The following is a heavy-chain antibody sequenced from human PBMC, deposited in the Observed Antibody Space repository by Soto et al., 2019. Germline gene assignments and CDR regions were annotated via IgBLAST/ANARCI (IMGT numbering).Heavy chain of an antibody. J-gene: IGHJ5*02. CDR3: ARDYTVGWFDP. Sequence: QVQLQESGPGLVKSSETLSLTCTVSGASVSRGTYYWSWIRQPPGKGLEWIGYIYYSGSTKYNPSLESRVTISVDTSKNQFSLKLSSVTAADTAVYYCARDYTVGWFDPWGQGILVTVSS. V-gene: IGHV4-61*01. CDR2: IYYSGST. D-gene: IGHD3-16*01. CDR1: GASVSRGTYY.